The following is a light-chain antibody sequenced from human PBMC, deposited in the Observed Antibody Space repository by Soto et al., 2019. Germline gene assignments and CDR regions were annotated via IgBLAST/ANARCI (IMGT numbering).Light chain of an antibody. Sequence: DVPMTQSPPSLSASVGESDSITCRTSQTIARPLTWYQQKQGKPPNLLIHNAFILQRSVPPRFSVSGSETEVTHAVTSLLPEDFATYFSQKSYTLPFTFSPGTKLE. V-gene: IGKV1-39*01. CDR1: QTIARP. J-gene: IGKJ2*01. CDR3: QKSYTLPFT. CDR2: NAF.